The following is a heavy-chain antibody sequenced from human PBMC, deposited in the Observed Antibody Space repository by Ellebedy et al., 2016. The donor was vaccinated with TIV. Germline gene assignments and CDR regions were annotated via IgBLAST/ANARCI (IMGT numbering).Heavy chain of an antibody. Sequence: GESLKISXAASGFTFSSYGMHWVRQAPGKGLEWVAVIWYDGSNKYYADSVKGRLTISRDNSKNTLYLQMNSLRAEDTAVYYCARHYGDYGKDHWGQGTLVTVSS. CDR2: IWYDGSNK. CDR1: GFTFSSYG. V-gene: IGHV3-33*01. D-gene: IGHD4-17*01. J-gene: IGHJ4*02. CDR3: ARHYGDYGKDH.